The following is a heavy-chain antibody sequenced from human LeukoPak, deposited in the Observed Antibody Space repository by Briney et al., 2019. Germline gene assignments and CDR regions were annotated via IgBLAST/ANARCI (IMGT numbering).Heavy chain of an antibody. V-gene: IGHV4-34*01. CDR2: IYHSGST. CDR1: GGSFSGYY. Sequence: PSETLSLTCAVYGGSFSGYYWSWIRQPPGKGLEWIGEIYHSGSTNYNPSLKSRVTISVDTSKNQFSLKLSSVTAADTAVYYCARAYYYDSSGYYLGLDYWGQGTLVTVSS. CDR3: ARAYYYDSSGYYLGLDY. J-gene: IGHJ4*02. D-gene: IGHD3-22*01.